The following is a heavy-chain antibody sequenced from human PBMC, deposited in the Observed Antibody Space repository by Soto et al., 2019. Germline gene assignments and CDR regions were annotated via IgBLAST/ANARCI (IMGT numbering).Heavy chain of an antibody. D-gene: IGHD3-22*01. CDR1: RYTFTSYS. CDR2: INAGNGNT. CDR3: ARDHVTYYYDSSGYYRELGTFDY. V-gene: IGHV1-3*01. J-gene: IGHJ4*02. Sequence: SVKASCKACRYTFTSYSRYWVHQAPGQRLEWMGWINAGNGNTKYSQKFQGRVTITRDTSASTAYMELSSLRSEDTAVFYCARDHVTYYYDSSGYYRELGTFDYWGQGTLVTVSS.